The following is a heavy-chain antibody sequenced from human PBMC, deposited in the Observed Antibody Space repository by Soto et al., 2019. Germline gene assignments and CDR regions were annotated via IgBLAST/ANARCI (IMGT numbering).Heavy chain of an antibody. J-gene: IGHJ6*03. CDR3: SRQASDFWSGKPQYYMDV. CDR2: IRSKPNNYAT. V-gene: IGHV3-73*01. D-gene: IGHD3-3*01. CDR1: GFTFSGSA. Sequence: EVQLVESGGGLVQPGGSLKLSCASSGFTFSGSAMHWGRQASGKGLEWVGLIRSKPNNYATAYGASVKGRFTISRDASKNPAYLQMNSLNTEDTAVYYCSRQASDFWSGKPQYYMDVWGKGTTVTVSS.